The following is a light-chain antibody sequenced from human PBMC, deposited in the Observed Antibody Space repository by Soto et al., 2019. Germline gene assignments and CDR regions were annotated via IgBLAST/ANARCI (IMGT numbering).Light chain of an antibody. Sequence: DIQMTQSPSTLSASVGDRVTITCRASQSISSWLAWYQQKPGKAPKLLIYKASSLDSGVPSRFSGSGSGTEFTLTISRLQPDDFATYYCQQYNSFGTFGQGTKVEIK. V-gene: IGKV1-5*03. CDR3: QQYNSFGT. CDR2: KAS. CDR1: QSISSW. J-gene: IGKJ1*01.